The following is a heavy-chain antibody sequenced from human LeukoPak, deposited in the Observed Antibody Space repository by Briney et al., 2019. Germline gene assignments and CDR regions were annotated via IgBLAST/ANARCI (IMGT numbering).Heavy chain of an antibody. CDR2: IYSGGST. CDR3: ARGRKHSSGWYYFDY. V-gene: IGHV3-53*01. D-gene: IGHD6-19*01. CDR1: EFTVSSNY. J-gene: IGHJ4*02. Sequence: TGGSLRLSCAASEFTVSSNYMSWVRQAPGKGLEWVPVIYSGGSTYYADSVKGRFTISRDNSKNTLYLQMNSLRAEGTAVYYCARGRKHSSGWYYFDYWGQGTLVTVSS.